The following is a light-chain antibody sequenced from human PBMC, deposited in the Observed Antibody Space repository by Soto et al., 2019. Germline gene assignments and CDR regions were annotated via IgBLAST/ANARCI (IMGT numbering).Light chain of an antibody. V-gene: IGLV2-14*03. CDR2: GVS. Sequence: QSALTQPASVSGSPGQSITISCTGTSSDVGAYKYVSWYQQHPGKVPKLIIYGVSNRPSGVSNRFSGSKSGNTAFLTTSGLQPEDEADYYCSSFTGTTTLDVFGTGTKLTVL. J-gene: IGLJ1*01. CDR1: SSDVGAYKY. CDR3: SSFTGTTTLDV.